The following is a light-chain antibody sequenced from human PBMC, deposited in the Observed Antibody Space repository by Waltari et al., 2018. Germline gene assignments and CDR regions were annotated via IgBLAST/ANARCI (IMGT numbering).Light chain of an antibody. CDR1: QSVSSN. J-gene: IGKJ4*01. Sequence: ELMMTQSPASLSVSPGERATLSCRASQSVSSNLAWYQQKPGQAPRLLIYGASTRATGIPARFSGSGSGTEFTLTISSLQSEDFAAYYCQQYNNFPLTFGGGTKVEIK. CDR3: QQYNNFPLT. CDR2: GAS. V-gene: IGKV3-15*01.